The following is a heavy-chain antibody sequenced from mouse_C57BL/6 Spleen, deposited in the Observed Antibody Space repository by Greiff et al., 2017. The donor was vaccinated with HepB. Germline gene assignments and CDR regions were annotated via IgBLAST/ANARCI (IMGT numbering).Heavy chain of an antibody. V-gene: IGHV1-81*01. J-gene: IGHJ2*01. D-gene: IGHD1-1*01. CDR3: ARGSTTVVAPFDY. Sequence: VQLQESGAELARPGASVKLSCKASGYTFTSYGISWVKQRTGQGLEWIGEIYPRSGNTYYNEKFKGKATLTADKSSSTAYMELRSLTSEDAAVYFCARGSTTVVAPFDYWGQGTTLTVSS. CDR1: GYTFTSYG. CDR2: IYPRSGNT.